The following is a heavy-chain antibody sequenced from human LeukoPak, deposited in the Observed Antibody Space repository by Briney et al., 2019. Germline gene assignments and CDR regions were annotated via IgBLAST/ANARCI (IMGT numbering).Heavy chain of an antibody. CDR2: TRYDGSNK. D-gene: IGHD3-3*01. J-gene: IGHJ6*03. V-gene: IGHV3-30*02. CDR1: GFTFSSYG. CDR3: AKDPPPLRSGYYTDYYYYMDV. Sequence: GGSLRLSCAASGFTFSSYGMHWVRQAPGKGLKWVAFTRYDGSNKYYADSVKGRFTISRDNSKNTLYLQMNSLRAEDTAVYCCAKDPPPLRSGYYTDYYYYMDVWGKGTTVTVSS.